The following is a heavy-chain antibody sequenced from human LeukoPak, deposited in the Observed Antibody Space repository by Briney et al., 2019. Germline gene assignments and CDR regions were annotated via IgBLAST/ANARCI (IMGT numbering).Heavy chain of an antibody. J-gene: IGHJ3*02. D-gene: IGHD3-9*01. CDR2: INPNSGGT. CDR1: GYTFTGYY. Sequence: ASVKVSCKASGYTFTGYYMHWVRQAPGQGLEWMGWINPNSGGTNYAQKLQGRVTMTRDTSISTAYMELSRLRSDDTAVYYCARDLGVLSTIFYEKKSRGMIAFDIWGQGTMVTVSS. V-gene: IGHV1-2*02. CDR3: ARDLGVLSTIFYEKKSRGMIAFDI.